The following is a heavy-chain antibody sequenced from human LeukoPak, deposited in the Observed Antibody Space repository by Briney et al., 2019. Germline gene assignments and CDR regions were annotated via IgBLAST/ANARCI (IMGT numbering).Heavy chain of an antibody. CDR2: INHSGST. CDR3: ARGFGIGITMVRGDGMDV. D-gene: IGHD3-10*01. CDR1: GDSISSYY. V-gene: IGHV4-34*01. Sequence: SETLSLTCSVSGDSISSYYWSWIRQPPGKGLEWIGEINHSGSTNYNPSLKSRVTISVDTSKNQFSLKLSSVTAADTAVYYCARGFGIGITMVRGDGMDVWGQGTTVTVSS. J-gene: IGHJ6*02.